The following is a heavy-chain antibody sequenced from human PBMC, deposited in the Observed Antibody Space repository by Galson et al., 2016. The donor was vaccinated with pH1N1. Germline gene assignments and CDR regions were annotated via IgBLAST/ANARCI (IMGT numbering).Heavy chain of an antibody. Sequence: SLRLSCAASGFTFSNYAIHWVRQAPGKGLEWVSLISFDGSNKYYADSVRGRFTISRDNSKNTLYLQMNSLRAEETAVYYCARSIFDYDSSRYYYSYWYFDLWGRGTLVTVSS. J-gene: IGHJ2*01. CDR2: ISFDGSNK. V-gene: IGHV3-30*04. CDR1: GFTFSNYA. CDR3: ARSIFDYDSSRYYYSYWYFDL. D-gene: IGHD3-22*01.